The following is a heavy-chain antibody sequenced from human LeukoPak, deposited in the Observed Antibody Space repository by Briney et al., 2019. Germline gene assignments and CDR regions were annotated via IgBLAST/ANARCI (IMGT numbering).Heavy chain of an antibody. CDR1: GYTFTSYG. D-gene: IGHD3-22*01. CDR2: ISAYNGNT. Sequence: ASVKVSCKASGYTFTSYGISWVRQAPGQGLEWMGWISAYNGNTNYAQKLQGRVTMTTDTSTSTAYMELRSLRSDDTAVYYCARDLYYDSSGSTTGVYWGQGTLVTVSS. V-gene: IGHV1-18*01. CDR3: ARDLYYDSSGSTTGVY. J-gene: IGHJ4*02.